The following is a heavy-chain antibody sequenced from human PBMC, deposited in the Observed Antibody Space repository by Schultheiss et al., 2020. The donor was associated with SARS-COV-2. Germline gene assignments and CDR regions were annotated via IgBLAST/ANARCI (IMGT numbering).Heavy chain of an antibody. V-gene: IGHV4-4*02. CDR2: IYYSGST. Sequence: SETLSLTCAVSGASIESRNWWSWVRQPPGKGLEWIGYIYYSGSTYYNPSLKSRITISVDTSKNQFSLKLSSVTAADTAVYYCARGVRGVIDYWGQGTLVTVSS. D-gene: IGHD3-10*01. CDR3: ARGVRGVIDY. J-gene: IGHJ4*02. CDR1: GASIESRNW.